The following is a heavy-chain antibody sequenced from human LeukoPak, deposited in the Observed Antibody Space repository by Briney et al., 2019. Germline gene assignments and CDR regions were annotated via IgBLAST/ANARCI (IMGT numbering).Heavy chain of an antibody. CDR3: ARSSSSSWFDP. CDR1: GGSISSYY. V-gene: IGHV4-4*07. J-gene: IGHJ5*02. CDR2: IYTSGRT. D-gene: IGHD6-13*01. Sequence: SETLSLTCTVSGGSISSYYWSWIRQPAGKGLEWIGRIYTSGRTNDNPSLKSRVTMSVDTSKNQFSLKLSSVTAADTAVYYCARSSSSSWFDPWGQGTLVTVSS.